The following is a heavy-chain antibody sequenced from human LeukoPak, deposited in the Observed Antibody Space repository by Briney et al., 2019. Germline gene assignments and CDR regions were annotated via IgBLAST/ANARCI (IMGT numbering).Heavy chain of an antibody. CDR2: IYYSGST. D-gene: IGHD3-22*01. Sequence: PSETLSLTCGVSGGSISGYYWSWIRQPPGKGLEWIGYIYYSGSTNYNPSLKSRVTISVDTSKNQFSLKLSSVTAADTAVYYCARDSLDSSGYFQHWGQGTLVTVSS. CDR3: ARDSLDSSGYFQH. J-gene: IGHJ1*01. V-gene: IGHV4-59*01. CDR1: GGSISGYY.